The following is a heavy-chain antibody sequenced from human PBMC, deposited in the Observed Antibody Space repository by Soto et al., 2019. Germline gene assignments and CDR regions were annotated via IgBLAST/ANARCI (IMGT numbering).Heavy chain of an antibody. J-gene: IGHJ4*02. CDR2: IPSDGRDV. Sequence: GGSQRLSCEASGFNFRDFWMHWVRQPPGKGPEWVSNIPSDGRDVSYADSVRGRFTISRDDARNTLYLQMSDLRVEDTAIYYWTRDDSGLGIDYWGQGTQVTVSS. CDR1: GFNFRDFW. D-gene: IGHD1-26*01. CDR3: TRDDSGLGIDY. V-gene: IGHV3-74*01.